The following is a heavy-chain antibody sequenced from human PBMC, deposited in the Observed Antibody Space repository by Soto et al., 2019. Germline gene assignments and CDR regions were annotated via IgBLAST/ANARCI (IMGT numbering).Heavy chain of an antibody. CDR1: GGTFSSYA. D-gene: IGHD6-6*01. J-gene: IGHJ6*03. Sequence: ASVKVSCKASGGTFSSYAISWVRQAPGQGLEWMGGILPIFGTANYAQKFQGRVTITADESTSTAYMELSSLRSEDTAVYYCARDSEYSSSSYYYYYMDVWGKGTTVTVSS. CDR3: ARDSEYSSSSYYYYYMDV. CDR2: ILPIFGTA. V-gene: IGHV1-69*13.